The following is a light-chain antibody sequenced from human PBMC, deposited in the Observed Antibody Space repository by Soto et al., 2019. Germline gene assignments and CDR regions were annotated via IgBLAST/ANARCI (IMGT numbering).Light chain of an antibody. CDR3: QQRYSTPFT. Sequence: DIQMTQSPSSLSASVGDRVTITCRASQGISSYLNWYQQKPGKAPKLLIYAASSLQSGVPSGFSGSRSGTDFTLTISSLQPEDVATYYCQQRYSTPFTFGPGTKVDIK. V-gene: IGKV1-39*01. CDR1: QGISSY. J-gene: IGKJ3*01. CDR2: AAS.